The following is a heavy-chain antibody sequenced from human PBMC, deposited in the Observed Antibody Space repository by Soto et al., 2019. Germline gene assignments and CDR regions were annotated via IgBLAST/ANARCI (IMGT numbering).Heavy chain of an antibody. V-gene: IGHV3-30*18. CDR1: GFTFSSYG. J-gene: IGHJ4*02. Sequence: QVQLVESGGGVVQPGRSLRLSCAASGFTFSSYGMHWVRQAPGKGLEWVAVISHDGSNKYYADSVKGRFTISRDNSKNTLYLQMNSLRAEDTAVYYCAKAGSELVVSHWGQGTLVTVSS. CDR3: AKAGSELVVSH. D-gene: IGHD3-22*01. CDR2: ISHDGSNK.